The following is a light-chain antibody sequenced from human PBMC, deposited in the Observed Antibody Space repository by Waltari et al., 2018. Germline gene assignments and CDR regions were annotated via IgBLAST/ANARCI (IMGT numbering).Light chain of an antibody. J-gene: IGLJ3*02. CDR3: SSYAGGSWV. CDR1: SSDVGGYNF. V-gene: IGLV2-23*02. Sequence: QSALTQPASVSGSPGQSITISCTGTSSDVGGYNFVSWYQQPPGKAPKLLIFGVSDRPSVVSNRFSGSKSGNTASLTISGLQAEDEADYYCSSYAGGSWVFGRGTK. CDR2: GVS.